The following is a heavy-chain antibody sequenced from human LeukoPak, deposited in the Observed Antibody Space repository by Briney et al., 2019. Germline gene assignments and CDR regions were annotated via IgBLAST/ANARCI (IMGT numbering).Heavy chain of an antibody. CDR1: GYSFSGYY. CDR3: ARKWIQLWSDAFDI. J-gene: IGHJ3*02. CDR2: INPNSGAT. Sequence: RASVKVSCKASGYSFSGYYIHWLRQAPGQGLEWMGWINPNSGATTYAQKFQGRVTMTRDTSISTVYMELSRLRSDDTAVYCCARKWIQLWSDAFDIWGQGTMVTVSS. D-gene: IGHD5-18*01. V-gene: IGHV1-2*02.